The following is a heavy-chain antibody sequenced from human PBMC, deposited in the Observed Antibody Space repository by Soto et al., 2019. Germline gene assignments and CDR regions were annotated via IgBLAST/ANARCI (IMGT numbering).Heavy chain of an antibody. CDR1: GFTFSSHA. Sequence: EVQLVEAGGGLVQPGGSLRVSCAASGFTFSSHAMSWVRQAPGKGLGWVSSISGSGVTTDYADSVKGRFTISRDNSQKMLDLQMDSLRAGDTAVYYCAKEEREQQVGYEAFDMGGQGTMVTVSS. CDR3: AKEEREQQVGYEAFDM. J-gene: IGHJ3*02. CDR2: ISGSGVTT. D-gene: IGHD6-13*01. V-gene: IGHV3-23*04.